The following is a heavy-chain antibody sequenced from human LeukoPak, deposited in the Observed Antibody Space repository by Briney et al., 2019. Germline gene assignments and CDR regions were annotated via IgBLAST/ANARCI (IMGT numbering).Heavy chain of an antibody. J-gene: IGHJ4*02. CDR2: TWYDGSNK. CDR1: GFTFSSYG. V-gene: IGHV3-33*01. D-gene: IGHD5-12*01. Sequence: PGGSLRLSCAASGFTFSSYGMHWVRQAPGKGLEWVAVTWYDGSNKHYADSVKGRFTISRDNSKNTLFLQMNSLRAEDTAVYYCARGTTGGYSPSHWGQGTLVTVSS. CDR3: ARGTTGGYSPSH.